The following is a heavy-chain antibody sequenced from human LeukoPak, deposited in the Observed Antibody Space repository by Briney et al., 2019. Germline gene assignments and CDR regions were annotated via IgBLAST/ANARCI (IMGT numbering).Heavy chain of an antibody. J-gene: IGHJ6*02. V-gene: IGHV3-9*01. Sequence: PGRSLRLSCAASGFTFDDYAMHWVRQAPGKGLEWVSGISWNSGSIGYADSVKGRFTISRDNAKNSLYLQMNSLRAEDTALYYCAKDRYSYGNYYYYGMDVWGQGTTVTVSS. D-gene: IGHD5-18*01. CDR2: ISWNSGSI. CDR1: GFTFDDYA. CDR3: AKDRYSYGNYYYYGMDV.